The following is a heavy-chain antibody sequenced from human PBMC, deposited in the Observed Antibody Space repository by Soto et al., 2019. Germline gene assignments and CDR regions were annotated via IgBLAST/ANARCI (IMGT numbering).Heavy chain of an antibody. Sequence: ASVKVSCKASGYTFTGYYMHWVRQAPGQGLEWMGWINPNSGGTNYAQKFQGWVTMTRDTSISTAYMELSRLRSDDTAVYYCARGAYDSSGYYHRSGGYFQHWGQGTLVTVSS. V-gene: IGHV1-2*04. CDR1: GYTFTGYY. J-gene: IGHJ1*01. CDR2: INPNSGGT. CDR3: ARGAYDSSGYYHRSGGYFQH. D-gene: IGHD3-22*01.